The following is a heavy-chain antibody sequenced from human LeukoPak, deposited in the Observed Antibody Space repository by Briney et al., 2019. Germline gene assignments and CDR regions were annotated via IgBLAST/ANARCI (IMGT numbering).Heavy chain of an antibody. J-gene: IGHJ4*02. D-gene: IGHD3-3*01. CDR3: ASLEGGPSDGR. Sequence: GGSLRLSCEVSGFPVRSRYMTWVRQPPGKGPECVAVIYGGGTTYHIDSVKGRFTISRDISKSTMYLEMNNLRVEDTAIYYCASLEGGPSDGRWGQGTLVTVSS. V-gene: IGHV3-53*01. CDR1: GFPVRSRY. CDR2: IYGGGTT.